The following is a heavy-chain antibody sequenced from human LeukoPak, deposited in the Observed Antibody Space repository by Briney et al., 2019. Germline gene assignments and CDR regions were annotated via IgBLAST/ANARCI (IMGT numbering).Heavy chain of an antibody. J-gene: IGHJ4*02. CDR1: GFTFSSYA. D-gene: IGHD5-24*01. CDR3: AKDNRATIRGQMSDDY. CDR2: ILYDGSNK. V-gene: IGHV3-30*04. Sequence: PRGSLRLSCAASGFTFSSYAMHWVRQAPGKGLEWVAVILYDGSNKYYADSVKGRFTISRDNSKNTLYLQMNSLRAEDTAVYYCAKDNRATIRGQMSDDYWGQGTLVTVSS.